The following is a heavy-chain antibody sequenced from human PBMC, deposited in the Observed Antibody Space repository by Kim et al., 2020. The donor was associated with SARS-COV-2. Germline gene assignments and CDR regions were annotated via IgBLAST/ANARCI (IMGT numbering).Heavy chain of an antibody. Sequence: GGSLRLSCAASGFTFSSYDMHWVRQATGKGLEWVSAIGTAGDTYYPGSVKGRFTISRENAKNSLYLQMNSLRAGDTAVYCCARDRYSSGWTDYYYYGMDVWGQGTTVTVSS. D-gene: IGHD6-19*01. CDR1: GFTFSSYD. V-gene: IGHV3-13*01. CDR2: IGTAGDT. J-gene: IGHJ6*02. CDR3: ARDRYSSGWTDYYYYGMDV.